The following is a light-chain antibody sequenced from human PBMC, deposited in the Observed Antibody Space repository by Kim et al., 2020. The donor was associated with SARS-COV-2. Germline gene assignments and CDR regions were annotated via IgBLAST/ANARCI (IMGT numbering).Light chain of an antibody. CDR1: QSVSSSY. V-gene: IGKV3-20*01. Sequence: LSLSPGERATLSCRASQSVSSSYLAWYQQKPGQAPGLLIYGASSRATGIPDRFSGSGSGTDFTLTISRLEPEDFAVYYCQQYGSTFGQGTRLEIK. J-gene: IGKJ5*01. CDR2: GAS. CDR3: QQYGST.